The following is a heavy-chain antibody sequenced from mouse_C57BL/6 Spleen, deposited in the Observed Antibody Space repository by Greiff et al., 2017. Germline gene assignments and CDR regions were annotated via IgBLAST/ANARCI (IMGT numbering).Heavy chain of an antibody. V-gene: IGHV1-18*01. J-gene: IGHJ4*01. CDR1: GYTFTDYN. CDR2: INPNNGGT. D-gene: IGHD1-1*01. CDR3: ARGVLLRTSGAMDY. Sequence: VQLQQSGPELVKPGASVKIPCKASGYTFTDYNMDWVKQSHGKSLEWIGDINPNNGGTIYNQKFKGKATLTVDKSSSTAYMELRSLTSEDTAVYYCARGVLLRTSGAMDYWGQGTSVTVSS.